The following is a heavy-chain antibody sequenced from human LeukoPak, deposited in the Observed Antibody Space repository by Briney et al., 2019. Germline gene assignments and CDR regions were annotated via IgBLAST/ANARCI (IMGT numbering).Heavy chain of an antibody. CDR1: GGSISSGGYS. CDR3: ARGGRLTFFDY. CDR2: IYHSGST. Sequence: SQTLSLTCAVSGGSISSGGYSWSWIRRPPGKGLEWIGYIYHSGSTYYNPSLKSRVTISVDRSKNQFSLKLSSVTAADTAVYYCARGGRLTFFDYWGQGTLVTVSS. J-gene: IGHJ4*02. V-gene: IGHV4-30-2*01. D-gene: IGHD3-16*01.